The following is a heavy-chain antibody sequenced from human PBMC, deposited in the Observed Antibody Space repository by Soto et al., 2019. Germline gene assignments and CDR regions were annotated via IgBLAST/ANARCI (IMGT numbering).Heavy chain of an antibody. Sequence: PSETLSLTCTVSGDSISTYDWTWIRQPAWKGLEWIGRIYTSGITNYNPSLKSRVTMSLDTSKNQFSLKLSSLTAEDTAVYYCARYSSSQGYFDYWGQGALVAVSP. V-gene: IGHV4-4*07. CDR1: GDSISTYD. D-gene: IGHD6-6*01. CDR3: ARYSSSQGYFDY. J-gene: IGHJ4*02. CDR2: IYTSGIT.